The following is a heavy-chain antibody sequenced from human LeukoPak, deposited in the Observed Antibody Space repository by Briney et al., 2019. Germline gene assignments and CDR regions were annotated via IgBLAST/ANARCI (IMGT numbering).Heavy chain of an antibody. CDR3: AKNDFGSGWVGDY. CDR1: GFAFSRYG. D-gene: IGHD6-19*01. Sequence: GGSLRLSCAASGFAFSRYGMHWVRQAPGKGLEWVAFIRSDGSNKYYADSVKGRFTISRDNSKNTLYLQMSSLRAEDTAVYYCAKNDFGSGWVGDYWGQGTLVTVSS. V-gene: IGHV3-30*02. CDR2: IRSDGSNK. J-gene: IGHJ4*02.